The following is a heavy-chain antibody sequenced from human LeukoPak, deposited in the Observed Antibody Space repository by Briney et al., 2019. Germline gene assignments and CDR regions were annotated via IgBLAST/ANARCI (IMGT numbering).Heavy chain of an antibody. J-gene: IGHJ4*02. CDR3: ARTIRGY. Sequence: WGSLRLSCAASGFTFSSYSMSWVRQAPGKGLEWVANIKDDGSEKYYVDSVKGRFTISRDNAKNSLYLQMNSLRAEDTAMYYCARTIRGYWGQGTLVTVSS. CDR2: IKDDGSEK. CDR1: GFTFSSYS. D-gene: IGHD6-13*01. V-gene: IGHV3-7*01.